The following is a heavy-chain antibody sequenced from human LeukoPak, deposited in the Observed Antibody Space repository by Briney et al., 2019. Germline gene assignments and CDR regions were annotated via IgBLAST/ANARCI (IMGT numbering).Heavy chain of an antibody. D-gene: IGHD2-15*01. V-gene: IGHV4-61*02. CDR2: IYTSGST. J-gene: IGHJ4*02. CDR1: GGSISSGSYY. Sequence: SQTLSLTCTVSGGSISSGSYYWSWIRQPAGKGLEWIGRIYTSGSTNYNPSLKSRVTISVDTSKNQFSLKLSSVTAADTAVYFCARELTPYSRPFDYRGQGTLVTVSS. CDR3: ARELTPYSRPFDY.